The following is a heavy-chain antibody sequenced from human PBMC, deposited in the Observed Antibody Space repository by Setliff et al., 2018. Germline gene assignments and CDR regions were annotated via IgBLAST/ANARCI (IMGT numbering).Heavy chain of an antibody. V-gene: IGHV4-38-2*02. Sequence: SETLSLTCIVSGYSISSGYYWGWIRQPPGKGLEWIGSISHSGSTYYNPSLRSRVTISLDTSKNQFSPKLTSVTAADTAVYYCAGGRRYDYGWDFDYWGQGTLVTV. CDR1: GYSISSGYY. CDR2: ISHSGST. J-gene: IGHJ4*02. D-gene: IGHD4-17*01. CDR3: AGGRRYDYGWDFDY.